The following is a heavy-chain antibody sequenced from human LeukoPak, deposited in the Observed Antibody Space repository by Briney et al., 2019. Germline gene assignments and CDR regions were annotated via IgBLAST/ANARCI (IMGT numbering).Heavy chain of an antibody. D-gene: IGHD1-7*01. CDR1: GFSFSSPG. Sequence: PGGSLRLSCTASGFSFSSPGMNWVRQAPGKGLEWVSSINGESTFKVYADSVKGRFTISRDNAKNSLYLQMDSLRAEDTAVYYCAKYQTGTWTSYDSSDIWGQETLVTVPS. J-gene: IGHJ3*02. CDR2: INGESTFK. V-gene: IGHV3-21*01. CDR3: AKYQTGTWTSYDSSDI.